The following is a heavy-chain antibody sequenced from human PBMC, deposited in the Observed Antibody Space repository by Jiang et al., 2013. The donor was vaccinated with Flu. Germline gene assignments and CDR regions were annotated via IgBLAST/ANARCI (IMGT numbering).Heavy chain of an antibody. D-gene: IGHD4-17*01. J-gene: IGHJ4*02. V-gene: IGHV4-59*01. CDR1: GASIRGDH. CDR3: ARLTTVATRRRYIDY. CDR2: IDYSGST. Sequence: SLTCTVSGASIRGDHWTWIRQPPGKGLEWIGYIDYSGSTTYNPSLTSRVTISLDTSKNQVSLKLSSVTAADTAVYYCARLTTVATRRRYIDYWGQGTLVIVSS.